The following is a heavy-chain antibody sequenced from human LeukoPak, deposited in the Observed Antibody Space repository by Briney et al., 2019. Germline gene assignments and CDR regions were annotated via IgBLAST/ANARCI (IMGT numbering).Heavy chain of an antibody. CDR1: GVSISTYY. CDR2: IDYSGST. CDR3: ARHGSAYSFDY. V-gene: IGHV4-59*08. J-gene: IGHJ4*02. D-gene: IGHD6-25*01. Sequence: PSETLSLTCTVSGVSISTYYWSWIRQPPGKGLEWIGYIDYSGSTKNTSLKSRVSISVDTSKNQFSLKLSSVTAADTAVYLCARHGSAYSFDYWGQGTLVTVSS.